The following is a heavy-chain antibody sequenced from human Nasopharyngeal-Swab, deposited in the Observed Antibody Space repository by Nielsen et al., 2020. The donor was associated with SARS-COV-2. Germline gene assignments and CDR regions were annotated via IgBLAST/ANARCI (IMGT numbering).Heavy chain of an antibody. CDR3: ARSEAEDYSSSWYDY. J-gene: IGHJ4*02. D-gene: IGHD6-13*01. CDR2: IYYSGST. Sequence: WIGKPPGKGLEWIGSIYYSGSTYYNPSLKRRVTISVDTSKNQFSLKLSSVAAADTAVYYCARSEAEDYSSSWYDYWGRGTLVTVSS. V-gene: IGHV4-39*01.